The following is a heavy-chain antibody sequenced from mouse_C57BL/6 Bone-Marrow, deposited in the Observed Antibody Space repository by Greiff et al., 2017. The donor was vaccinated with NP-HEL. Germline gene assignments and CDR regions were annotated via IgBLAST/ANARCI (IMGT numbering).Heavy chain of an antibody. CDR3: ARHRWLLKNYAMDY. D-gene: IGHD2-3*01. J-gene: IGHJ4*01. CDR1: GFTFSSYG. CDR2: ISSGGSYT. Sequence: EVQRVESGGDLVKPGGSLKLSCAASGFTFSSYGMSWVRQTPDKRLEWVATISSGGSYTYYPDSVKGRFTISRDNAKNTLYLQMSSLKSEDTAMYYCARHRWLLKNYAMDYWGQGTSVTVSS. V-gene: IGHV5-6*01.